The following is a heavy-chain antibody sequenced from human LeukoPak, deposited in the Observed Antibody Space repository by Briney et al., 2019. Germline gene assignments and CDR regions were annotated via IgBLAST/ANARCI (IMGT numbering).Heavy chain of an antibody. Sequence: PSETLSLTCAVYGRSFSGYYWSWIRQPPGKGLEWIGEINHSGSTNYNPSLKSRVTISVDTSKNQFSLKLSSVTAADTAVYYCATESSAGSCSGGSCYSDVHYWGQGTLVTVSS. J-gene: IGHJ4*02. CDR1: GRSFSGYY. V-gene: IGHV4-34*01. D-gene: IGHD2-15*01. CDR3: ATESSAGSCSGGSCYSDVHY. CDR2: INHSGST.